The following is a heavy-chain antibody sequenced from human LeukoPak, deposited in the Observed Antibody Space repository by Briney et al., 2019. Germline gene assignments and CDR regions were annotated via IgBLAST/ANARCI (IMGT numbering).Heavy chain of an antibody. J-gene: IGHJ4*02. CDR3: ATGHSYGYDY. CDR1: GLTFSDFW. Sequence: GGSLRLSCAASGLTFSDFWMHWVRQTPGKGLVWVALVKGDGRTTIYADSVKGRFTISRDNAKNTLYLQMNSLRADDSGVYYCATGHSYGYDYWGQGVLVNVSS. CDR2: VKGDGRTT. D-gene: IGHD5-18*01. V-gene: IGHV3-74*01.